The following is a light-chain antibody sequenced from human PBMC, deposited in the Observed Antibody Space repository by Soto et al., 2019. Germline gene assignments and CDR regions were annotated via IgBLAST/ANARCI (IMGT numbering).Light chain of an antibody. CDR1: SSDVGGYKH. Sequence: ALTQARSVSGSPGQSVTISCTGTSSDVGGYKHVSWYQQHPGKAPKFIIYDVTKRPSGVPDRFSASKSGNTASLTISGLQAEDEADYYCSSYAGSYTWVFGGGTKLTVL. CDR2: DVT. CDR3: SSYAGSYTWV. V-gene: IGLV2-11*01. J-gene: IGLJ3*02.